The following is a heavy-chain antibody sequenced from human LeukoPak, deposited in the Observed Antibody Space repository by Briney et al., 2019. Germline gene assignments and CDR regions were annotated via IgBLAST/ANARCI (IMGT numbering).Heavy chain of an antibody. J-gene: IGHJ4*02. CDR2: ISSSSSYI. Sequence: GGSLRLSCAASGLTFSSYSMDWVRQAPGKGLEWVSSISSSSSYIYYADSVKGRFTISRDNAKNSLYLQMNSLRAEDTAVYYCARDGPIVGNDYWGQGTLVTVSS. CDR1: GLTFSSYS. D-gene: IGHD3-22*01. CDR3: ARDGPIVGNDY. V-gene: IGHV3-21*01.